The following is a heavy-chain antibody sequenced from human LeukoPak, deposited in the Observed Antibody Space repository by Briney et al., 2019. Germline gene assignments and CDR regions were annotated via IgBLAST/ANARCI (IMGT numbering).Heavy chain of an antibody. CDR3: ARDNIAAAGRTFDY. CDR1: GYTFTSYA. J-gene: IGHJ4*02. V-gene: IGHV1-3*01. CDR2: INAGNGNT. Sequence: ASVKVSCKASGYTFTSYAMHWVRQAPGQRLDWMGWINAGNGNTKYSQKFQGRVTITRDTSASTAYMELSSLRSEDTAVYYCARDNIAAAGRTFDYWGQGTLVTVSS. D-gene: IGHD6-13*01.